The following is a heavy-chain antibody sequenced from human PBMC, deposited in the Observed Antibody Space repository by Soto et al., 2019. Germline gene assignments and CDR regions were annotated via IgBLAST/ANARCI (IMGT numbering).Heavy chain of an antibody. CDR1: GFTFRSYA. Sequence: EVQLLESGGGLVQPGGSLRLSCAASGFTFRSYAMSWVRQAPGKGLEWVSAVSDSGANTYYPDSVKGRFTISRDNSKNTLYLQMNGLRAEDTAVYYCATDGEWLFNFDYWGQGTLVTVSS. CDR3: ATDGEWLFNFDY. J-gene: IGHJ4*02. CDR2: VSDSGANT. D-gene: IGHD3-3*01. V-gene: IGHV3-23*01.